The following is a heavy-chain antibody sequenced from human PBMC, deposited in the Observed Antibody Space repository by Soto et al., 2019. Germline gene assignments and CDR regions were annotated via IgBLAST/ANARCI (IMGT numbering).Heavy chain of an antibody. CDR3: ARIGVSSGHESPDFDS. D-gene: IGHD3-16*01. CDR2: ISGFNGDA. Sequence: SGKVSCKASGYTFNFYGISWVQQAPGQGLEWMGWISGFNGDANDAADLRGRVTMTTDTSTSTAYMELRGLRSDDTAVYYCARIGVSSGHESPDFDSWGQATLVTVSS. J-gene: IGHJ4*02. V-gene: IGHV1-18*01. CDR1: GYTFNFYG.